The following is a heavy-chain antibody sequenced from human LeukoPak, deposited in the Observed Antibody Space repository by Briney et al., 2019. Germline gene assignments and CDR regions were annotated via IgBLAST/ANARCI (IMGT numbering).Heavy chain of an antibody. CDR1: GRSISSYY. CDR3: ARVPSSGWYRDAFDI. D-gene: IGHD6-19*01. Sequence: PSETLSLTCTVSGRSISSYYWSWIRQPPGKGLEWIGYIYYSGSTNYNPSLKGRVTISVDTSKNQFSQKLSSVTAADTAVYYCARVPSSGWYRDAFDIWGQGTMVTVSS. CDR2: IYYSGST. V-gene: IGHV4-59*01. J-gene: IGHJ3*02.